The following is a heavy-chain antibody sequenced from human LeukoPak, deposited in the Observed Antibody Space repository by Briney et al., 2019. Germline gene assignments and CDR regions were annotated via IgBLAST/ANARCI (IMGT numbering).Heavy chain of an antibody. D-gene: IGHD2-15*01. Sequence: GGSLKLSCAGSGFTFSGSTVHWVRQASGKGLEWVGRIRNTGFSYATAFAASVKGRFTISRDDSKNTAYLQMNSLKTEGTAVYYCTRDIGFDWGQGTLVTVSS. CDR1: GFTFSGST. J-gene: IGHJ4*02. CDR2: IRNTGFSYAT. V-gene: IGHV3-73*01. CDR3: TRDIGFD.